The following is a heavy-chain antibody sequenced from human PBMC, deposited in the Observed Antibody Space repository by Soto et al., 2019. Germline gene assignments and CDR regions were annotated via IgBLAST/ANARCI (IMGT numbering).Heavy chain of an antibody. Sequence: ASVKVSCKASGYTFTRYYIHWVRQAPGQGLEWMGSIDPNTGGADSAQKFQGRVTMTTDTSTSTAYMELRSLRSDDTAVYYCARSAVAIRYNWFDPWGQGTLVTVSS. CDR1: GYTFTRYY. CDR3: ARSAVAIRYNWFDP. V-gene: IGHV1-2*02. J-gene: IGHJ5*02. D-gene: IGHD6-19*01. CDR2: IDPNTGGA.